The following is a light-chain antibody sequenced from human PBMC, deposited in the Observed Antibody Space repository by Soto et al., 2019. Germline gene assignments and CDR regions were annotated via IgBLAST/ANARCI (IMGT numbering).Light chain of an antibody. V-gene: IGLV1-47*01. CDR1: SSNIGSNY. CDR2: RHN. J-gene: IGLJ2*01. CDR3: AAWDDSLSGVV. Sequence: QAVVTQPPAASGTPGQRVTMSCSGSSSNIGSNYLNWYQQLPGTAPRLLIYRHNQRPSGVPDRFSGSKSGTSASLAISGLRSEDEADYYCAAWDDSLSGVVFGGGTQLTVL.